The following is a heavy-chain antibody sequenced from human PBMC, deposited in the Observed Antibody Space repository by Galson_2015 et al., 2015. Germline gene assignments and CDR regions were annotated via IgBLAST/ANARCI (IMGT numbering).Heavy chain of an antibody. CDR2: ISYDGSNK. CDR3: ARVGGDIAARTWGYFDY. Sequence: SLRLSCAASGFTFRSYAMHWVRQAPGKGLEWVAVISYDGSNKFYADSVKGRFTISRDNSKNMLYLQMNSLRPEDTAVYYCARVGGDIAARTWGYFDYWGQGTLVTVSS. D-gene: IGHD6-6*01. V-gene: IGHV3-30-3*01. J-gene: IGHJ4*02. CDR1: GFTFRSYA.